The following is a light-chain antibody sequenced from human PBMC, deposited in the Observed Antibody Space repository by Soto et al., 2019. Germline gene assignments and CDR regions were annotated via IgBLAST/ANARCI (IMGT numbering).Light chain of an antibody. Sequence: QSALAQPPSASGSPGQSVTISCAGTSSDVGGYNYVSWYQQYPGKVPKLMIYEVSERPSGVPDRFSGSKSGNTAFLTVSGLQAEDETDYYCCSYAGSSTYVFGTGTKVTV. CDR3: CSYAGSSTYV. V-gene: IGLV2-8*01. CDR1: SSDVGGYNY. J-gene: IGLJ1*01. CDR2: EVS.